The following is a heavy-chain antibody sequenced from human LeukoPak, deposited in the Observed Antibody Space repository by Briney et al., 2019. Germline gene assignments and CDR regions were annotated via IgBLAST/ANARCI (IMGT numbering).Heavy chain of an antibody. CDR1: GFTFSNYG. D-gene: IGHD2/OR15-2a*01. CDR2: IWYDGSNK. Sequence: PGRSLRLSCAASGFTFSNYGMHWVRQAPGKGLEWVAVIWYDGSNKYYADSVKGRFTISRDNSKNTLYLQMNSLRAEDTAVYYCARGLEYRHMDYWGQGTLVTVSS. J-gene: IGHJ4*02. CDR3: ARGLEYRHMDY. V-gene: IGHV3-33*01.